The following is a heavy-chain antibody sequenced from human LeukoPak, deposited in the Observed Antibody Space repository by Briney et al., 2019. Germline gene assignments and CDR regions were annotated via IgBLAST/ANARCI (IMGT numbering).Heavy chain of an antibody. J-gene: IGHJ5*02. CDR3: AKDRVAAAGIYNWFDP. CDR1: GFTFSSYG. V-gene: IGHV3-30*02. Sequence: GSLRLSCAASGFTFSSYGMHWVRQAPGKGLEWVAFILYDGSNKYYADSVKGRFTISRDNSKNTLYLQMNSLRAEDTAVYYCAKDRVAAAGIYNWFDPWGQGTLVTVSS. D-gene: IGHD6-13*01. CDR2: ILYDGSNK.